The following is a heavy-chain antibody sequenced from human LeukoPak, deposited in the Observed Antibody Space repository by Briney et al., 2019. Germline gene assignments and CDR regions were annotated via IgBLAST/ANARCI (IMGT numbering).Heavy chain of an antibody. V-gene: IGHV4-39*01. D-gene: IGHD1-1*01. J-gene: IGHJ5*02. CDR2: IYYSGTT. CDR1: GGSISSSSYY. Sequence: SETLSLTCTVSGGSISSSSYYWGWIRQPPGKGLEWIGTIYYSGTTYYNLSLKSRVTISVDTSKNQFSLKLSSVTAADTAVYYCARHSSRNWNRRFDPWGQGTLVTVSS. CDR3: ARHSSRNWNRRFDP.